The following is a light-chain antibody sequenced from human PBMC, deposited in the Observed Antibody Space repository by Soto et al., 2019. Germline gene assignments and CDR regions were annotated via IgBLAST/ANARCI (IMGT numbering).Light chain of an antibody. CDR1: QSVGSN. CDR2: GAS. V-gene: IGKV3-15*01. CDR3: QQYDDWPPA. Sequence: ETVMTQSPGTLSLSPGERATLSCRASQSVGSNLVWYHQKPGQAPRLLIYGASTRATGIPARCRGSGSGTEFTLTIDSLQSEDSAVYHCQQYDDWPPAFGGGTKVEIK. J-gene: IGKJ4*01.